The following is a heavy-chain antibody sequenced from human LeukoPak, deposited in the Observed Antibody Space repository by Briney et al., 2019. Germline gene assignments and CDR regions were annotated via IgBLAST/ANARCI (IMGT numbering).Heavy chain of an antibody. Sequence: PSETLSLTCAVYGGSFSGYYWSWIRQPPGKGLEWIGEIYHSGSTNYNPSLKSRVTISVDKSKNQFSLKLSSVTAADTAVYYCARAGPISGFGYWGQGTLVTVSS. CDR1: GGSFSGYY. D-gene: IGHD2-21*01. CDR2: IYHSGST. J-gene: IGHJ4*02. CDR3: ARAGPISGFGY. V-gene: IGHV4-34*01.